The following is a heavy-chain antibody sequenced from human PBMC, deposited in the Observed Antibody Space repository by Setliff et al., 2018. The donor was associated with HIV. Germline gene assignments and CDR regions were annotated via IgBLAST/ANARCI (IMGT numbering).Heavy chain of an antibody. Sequence: PGGSLRLSCAASGFTFSYGMNWVRQAPGKGLEWVSSISSSGFNIYYADSVKGRFTISRDDAKKSLYLQMNSLRTEDTAVYYCARDPEDYYDSSGPLDYWGQGTLVTVSS. V-gene: IGHV3-21*01. CDR3: ARDPEDYYDSSGPLDY. J-gene: IGHJ4*02. CDR2: ISSSGFNI. CDR1: GFTFSYG. D-gene: IGHD3-22*01.